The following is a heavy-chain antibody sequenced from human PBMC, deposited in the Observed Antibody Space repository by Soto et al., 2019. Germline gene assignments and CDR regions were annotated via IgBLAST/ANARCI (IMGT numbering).Heavy chain of an antibody. CDR3: AKDSGYARGNDAFDI. Sequence: QVQLVESGGGVVQPGRSLRLSCAASGFTFSSYGMHWVRQAPGKGLEWVAVISYDGSNKYYADSVKGLFTISRDNSKNTLYLQMNSLRAEDTAVYYCAKDSGYARGNDAFDIWGQGTMVTVSS. CDR1: GFTFSSYG. D-gene: IGHD5-12*01. CDR2: ISYDGSNK. J-gene: IGHJ3*02. V-gene: IGHV3-30*18.